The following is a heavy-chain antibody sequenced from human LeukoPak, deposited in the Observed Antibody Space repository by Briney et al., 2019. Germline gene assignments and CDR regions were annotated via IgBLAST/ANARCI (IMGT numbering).Heavy chain of an antibody. D-gene: IGHD6-13*01. J-gene: IGHJ5*02. CDR3: ARDRYSST. V-gene: IGHV3-7*01. Sequence: PGGSLRLSCAASGFTFSSYWMTWVRQAPGKGLEWVANIKQDGSEKYYVDFVRGRFTISRDNAKNSLYLQMNGLRGDDTAVYYCARDRYSSTWGQGTRVTVSS. CDR2: IKQDGSEK. CDR1: GFTFSSYW.